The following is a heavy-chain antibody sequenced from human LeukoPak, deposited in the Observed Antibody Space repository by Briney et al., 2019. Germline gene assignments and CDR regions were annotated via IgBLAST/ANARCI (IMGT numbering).Heavy chain of an antibody. CDR2: IYHSGST. V-gene: IGHV4-38-2*02. J-gene: IGHJ3*02. D-gene: IGHD3-22*01. CDR3: ARDGDSSGYYPDAFDI. Sequence: SETLSLTCTVSGYSISSGHYWGWIRQPPGKGLEWIGSIYHSGSTYCNPSLKSRVTISVDTSKNQFSLKLSSVTAADTAVYYCARDGDSSGYYPDAFDIWGQGTMVTVSS. CDR1: GYSISSGHY.